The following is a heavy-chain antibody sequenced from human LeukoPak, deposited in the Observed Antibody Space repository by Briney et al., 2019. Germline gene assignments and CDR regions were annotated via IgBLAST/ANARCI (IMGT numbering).Heavy chain of an antibody. J-gene: IGHJ1*01. Sequence: GGSLRLSCAASGFTFSSYSMNWVRQAPGKGLEWVSYISSSSSTIYYADSVKGRFTISRDNAKNSLYLQMNSLRAEDTALYYCAKKVVVGATSPYSDFQDWGQGTLVTVSS. CDR1: GFTFSSYS. D-gene: IGHD1-26*01. V-gene: IGHV3-48*01. CDR2: ISSSSSTI. CDR3: AKKVVVGATSPYSDFQD.